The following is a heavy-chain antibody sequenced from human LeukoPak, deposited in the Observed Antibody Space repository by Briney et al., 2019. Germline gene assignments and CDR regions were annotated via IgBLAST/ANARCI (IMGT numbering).Heavy chain of an antibody. CDR1: GGSFSGYY. Sequence: PSETLSLTCAVYGGSFSGYYWSWIRQPPGKGLEWIGEINHSGSTNYNPSLKSRVTISVDTSKNQFSLKLSSVTAADTAVYCCARGFSGTLFYYYGMDVWGQGTTVTVSS. CDR3: ARGFSGTLFYYYGMDV. CDR2: INHSGST. V-gene: IGHV4-34*01. J-gene: IGHJ6*02. D-gene: IGHD1-1*01.